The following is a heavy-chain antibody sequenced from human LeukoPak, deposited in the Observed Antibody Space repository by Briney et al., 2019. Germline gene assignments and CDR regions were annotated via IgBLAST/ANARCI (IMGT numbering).Heavy chain of an antibody. D-gene: IGHD2-15*01. J-gene: IGHJ4*02. CDR3: AREAGGSCYSCVGY. V-gene: IGHV3-53*05. CDR2: LDSGGAT. CDR1: GFSVRGHY. Sequence: GGSLRLACAASGFSVRGHYMGWVRQAPQKGLEYVSVLDSGGATHYADSVKGRFTISRDNSKNTLYLQMNSLRAEDTAVYYCAREAGGSCYSCVGYWGQGTLVTVSS.